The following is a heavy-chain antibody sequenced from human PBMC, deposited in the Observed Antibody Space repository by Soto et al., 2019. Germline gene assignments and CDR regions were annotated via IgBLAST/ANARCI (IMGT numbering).Heavy chain of an antibody. J-gene: IGHJ4*02. CDR2: IYYSGST. Sequence: SETLSLTCTVSGGSISSYYWSWIRQPPGKGLEWIGYIYYSGSTNYNPSLKSRVTISVDTSKNQFSLKLSSVTAADTAVYYCARIRSDAYDFWSGYYIGYWGQGTLVTVSS. D-gene: IGHD3-3*01. CDR3: ARIRSDAYDFWSGYYIGY. CDR1: GGSISSYY. V-gene: IGHV4-59*01.